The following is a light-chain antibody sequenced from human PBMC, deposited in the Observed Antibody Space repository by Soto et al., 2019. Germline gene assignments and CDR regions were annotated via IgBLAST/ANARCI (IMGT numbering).Light chain of an antibody. V-gene: IGLV2-14*01. CDR3: SSYTSSTTLV. J-gene: IGLJ2*01. Sequence: QSVLTQPASVSGSPGQSITISCTGSSSDVGGYKYVTWYQQNPGKAPKLMIYEVSNRPSGVSSRFSGSKSGNTASLTISGLQAEDEADYYCSSYTSSTTLVFGGGTKVTVL. CDR1: SSDVGGYKY. CDR2: EVS.